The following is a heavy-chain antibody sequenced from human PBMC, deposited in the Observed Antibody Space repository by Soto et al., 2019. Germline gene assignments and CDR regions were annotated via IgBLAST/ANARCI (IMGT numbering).Heavy chain of an antibody. CDR2: IYYSGST. J-gene: IGHJ6*02. D-gene: IGHD6-13*01. CDR3: ARHGVAAAGTRYGMDV. V-gene: IGHV4-39*01. CDR1: GGSISSSSYY. Sequence: SETLSLTCTVSGGSISSSSYYWGWIRQPPGKGLEWIGSIYYSGSTYYNPSLKSRVTISVDTSKSQFSLKLSSVTVADTAVYYCARHGVAAAGTRYGMDVWGQGTTVTVSS.